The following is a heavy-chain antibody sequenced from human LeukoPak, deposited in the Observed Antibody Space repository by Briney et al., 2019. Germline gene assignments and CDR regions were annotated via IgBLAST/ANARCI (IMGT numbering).Heavy chain of an antibody. J-gene: IGHJ4*02. CDR1: GFTFSSYE. D-gene: IGHD5-12*01. CDR3: ARGPSGYHNT. Sequence: PGGSLRPSCAASGFTFSSYEMNWVRQAPGKGLEWASYISSSGSTIYYADSVKGRFTISRDNSKNTLYLQMNSLRAEDTAVYYCARGPSGYHNTGGQGTLVTVSS. V-gene: IGHV3-48*03. CDR2: ISSSGSTI.